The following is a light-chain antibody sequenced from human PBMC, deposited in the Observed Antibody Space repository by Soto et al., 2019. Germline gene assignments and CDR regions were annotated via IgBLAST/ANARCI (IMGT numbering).Light chain of an antibody. CDR1: QNIFIY. Sequence: DILMTQAPSSLSASVGDRVTMTCRASQNIFIYLSWYQHKPGKALFILIYAASSLQSGVPSRFSGSGSGTDFALTIRSLQPEDFATCYCQQSYSVPHTFGQGTKLEI. V-gene: IGKV1-39*01. CDR2: AAS. J-gene: IGKJ2*01. CDR3: QQSYSVPHT.